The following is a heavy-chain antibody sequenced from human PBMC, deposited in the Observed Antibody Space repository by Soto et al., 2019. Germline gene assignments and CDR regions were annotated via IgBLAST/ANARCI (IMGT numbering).Heavy chain of an antibody. CDR1: GFTFSRYA. CDR2: ISRDGSNK. CDR3: ALWRNGAVPAFFAF. V-gene: IGHV3-30*04. Sequence: QVQVVESGGGVVQPGRSLRLSCAASGFTFSRYAIHWVRQAPGKGLEWVAVISRDGSNKYYVDSVKGRFTISRDNSKNTLYFKMNGRREEERAVYSWALWRNGAVPAFFAFWAQEPLATVSS. J-gene: IGHJ4*02. D-gene: IGHD2-8*01.